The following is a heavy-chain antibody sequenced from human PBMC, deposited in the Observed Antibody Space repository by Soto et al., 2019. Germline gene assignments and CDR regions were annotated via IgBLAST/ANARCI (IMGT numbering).Heavy chain of an antibody. CDR1: GYTFTSYG. D-gene: IGHD1-1*01. Sequence: ASVKVSCKASGYTFTSYGINWVRQAPGQGLEWMGWISAYNGNTNYAQKLQGRVTMTTDTSTSTAYMELRSLRSDDTAVYYCATSRVQLERPFSVWFDPWGQGTLVTVSS. J-gene: IGHJ5*02. CDR2: ISAYNGNT. V-gene: IGHV1-18*01. CDR3: ATSRVQLERPFSVWFDP.